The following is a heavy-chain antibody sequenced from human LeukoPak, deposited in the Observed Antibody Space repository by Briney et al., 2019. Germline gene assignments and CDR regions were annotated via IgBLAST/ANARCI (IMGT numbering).Heavy chain of an antibody. CDR1: GFTFSSYA. CDR2: IWYDGSNK. D-gene: IGHD4-17*01. CDR3: ARDSRGYGDYVGALYYFDY. Sequence: GRSLRLSCAASGFTFSSYAIHWVRQAPGKGLEGVAVIWYDGSNKYYADSVKGRFTISRDNSKKTLYLQMNSLRAEDTAVYYCARDSRGYGDYVGALYYFDYWGQGTLVTVSS. J-gene: IGHJ4*02. V-gene: IGHV3-33*01.